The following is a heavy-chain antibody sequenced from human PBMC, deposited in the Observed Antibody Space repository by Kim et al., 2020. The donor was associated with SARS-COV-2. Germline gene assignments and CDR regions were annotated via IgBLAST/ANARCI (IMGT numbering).Heavy chain of an antibody. CDR3: ARDSGIVATIGWLSLIDY. CDR2: IYYSGST. V-gene: IGHV4-39*07. J-gene: IGHJ4*02. Sequence: SETLSLTCTVSGGSISSSSYYWGWIRQPPGKGLEWIGSIYYSGSTYYNPSLKSRVTISVDTSKNQFSLKLSSVTAADTAVYYCARDSGIVATIGWLSLIDYWGQGTLVTVSS. CDR1: GGSISSSSYY. D-gene: IGHD5-12*01.